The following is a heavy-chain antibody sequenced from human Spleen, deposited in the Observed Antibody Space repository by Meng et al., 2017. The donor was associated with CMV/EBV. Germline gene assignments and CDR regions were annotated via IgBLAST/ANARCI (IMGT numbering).Heavy chain of an antibody. J-gene: IGHJ1*01. CDR1: GGTFSSYA. CDR3: ARDGAVPAAISHFHH. V-gene: IGHV1-69*10. CDR2: IIPILGIA. D-gene: IGHD2-2*01. Sequence: SVKVSCKASGGTFSSYAISWVRQAPGQGLEWMGGIIPILGIANYAQKFQGRVTITADKSTSTAYMELSSLRSEDTAVYYCARDGAVPAAISHFHHWGQGTLVTVSS.